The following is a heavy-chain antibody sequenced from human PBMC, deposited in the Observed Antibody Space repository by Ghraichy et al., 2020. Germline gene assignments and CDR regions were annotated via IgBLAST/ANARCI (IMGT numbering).Heavy chain of an antibody. V-gene: IGHV3-30*04. CDR1: GFTFSSYA. Sequence: GESLNISCAPSGFTFSSYAMHWVRQAPGKGLEWVAVISYDGSNKYYADSVKGRFTISRDNSKNTLYLQMNSLRAEDTAVYYCARDPAGVRTTFDYWGQGTLVTVSS. J-gene: IGHJ4*02. CDR3: ARDPAGVRTTFDY. CDR2: ISYDGSNK. D-gene: IGHD1-7*01.